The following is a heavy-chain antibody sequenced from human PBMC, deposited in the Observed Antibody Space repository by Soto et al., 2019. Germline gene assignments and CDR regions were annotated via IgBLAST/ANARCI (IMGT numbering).Heavy chain of an antibody. CDR1: GFTFSSYA. J-gene: IGHJ4*02. CDR2: ISYDGSNK. CDR3: AREGSTILAMANFDY. V-gene: IGHV3-30-3*01. D-gene: IGHD3-9*01. Sequence: QVQLVESGGGVVQPGRSLRLSCAASGFTFSSYAMHWVRQAPGKGLEWVAVISYDGSNKYYADSVKGRFTISRDNSKNTLYLQMNSLRAEETAVYYCAREGSTILAMANFDYWGQGTLVTVSS.